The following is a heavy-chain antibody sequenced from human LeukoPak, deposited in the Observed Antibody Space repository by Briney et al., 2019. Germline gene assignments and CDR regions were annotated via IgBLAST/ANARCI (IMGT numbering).Heavy chain of an antibody. CDR2: ISAYNGNT. CDR1: GYTFTSYG. CDR3: ARDGLRFLEWLLTYDNWFDP. Sequence: ASVKVSCKASGYTFTSYGISWVRQAPGQGLEWMGWISAYNGNTNYAQKFQGRVTMTRDTSISTAYMELSRLRSDDTAVYYCARDGLRFLEWLLTYDNWFDPWGQGTLVTVSS. V-gene: IGHV1-18*01. D-gene: IGHD3-3*01. J-gene: IGHJ5*02.